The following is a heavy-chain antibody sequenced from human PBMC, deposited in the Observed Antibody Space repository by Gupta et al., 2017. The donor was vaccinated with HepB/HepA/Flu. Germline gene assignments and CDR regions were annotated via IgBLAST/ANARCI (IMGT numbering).Heavy chain of an antibody. CDR1: GFTFSGNA. V-gene: IGHV3-23*01. J-gene: IGHJ6*03. Sequence: EAQLLESGGGLVQPGGSLRVSCTASGFTFSGNAMIWVRQAPGRELEWVSGIGSDKSTHYSDSVRGRFISSRDNSKNTMYLQMNSLRAEDTAVDYCAKDLHLWSAMDGWGKGTTVTVSS. CDR2: IGSDKST. D-gene: IGHD3-3*02. CDR3: AKDLHLWSAMDG.